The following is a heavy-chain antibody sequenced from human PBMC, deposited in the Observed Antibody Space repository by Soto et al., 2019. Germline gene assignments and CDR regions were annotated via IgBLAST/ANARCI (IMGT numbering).Heavy chain of an antibody. J-gene: IGHJ4*02. CDR2: IYFRGNT. D-gene: IGHD3-22*01. V-gene: IGHV4-31*03. CDR3: AREGGSYDSGGYLIRGAFDI. Sequence: SETLSLTCSVSGDSISRIDYYWTWIRQHPEKGLEWIGNIYFRGNTYYSPSLESRLTISVDTSKNQFSLKLTSVTAADTAVYYCAREGGSYDSGGYLIRGAFDIWGQGTRVTVSS. CDR1: GDSISRIDYY.